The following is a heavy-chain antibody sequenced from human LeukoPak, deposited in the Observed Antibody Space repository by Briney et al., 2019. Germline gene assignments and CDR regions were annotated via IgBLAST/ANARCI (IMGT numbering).Heavy chain of an antibody. D-gene: IGHD2-8*01. Sequence: GGPLRLSCAASGFTFSGYGVHWVRQAPGKGLEWVAVISYDGHNEYYADSVKGRFTISRDNSKNTVYVQMNSLRAEDTAVYYCAKGVGYGGMDVWGQGTTVTVSS. CDR3: AKGVGYGGMDV. V-gene: IGHV3-30*18. CDR2: ISYDGHNE. CDR1: GFTFSGYG. J-gene: IGHJ6*02.